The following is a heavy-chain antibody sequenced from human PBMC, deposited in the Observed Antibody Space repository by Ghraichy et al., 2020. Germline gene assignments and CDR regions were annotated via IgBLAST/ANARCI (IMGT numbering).Heavy chain of an antibody. CDR1: GFTFSDYP. D-gene: IGHD3-10*01. J-gene: IGHJ4*02. CDR2: FASDGRTK. V-gene: IGHV3-30*04. CDR3: AREGAGDGSGSSPDY. Sequence: GESLNISCATSGFTFSDYPMHWARQAPGKGLEGVAVFASDGRTKFYADSVKGRFTISRDNSKNTLYLQMNSLREEDTAMYYCAREGAGDGSGSSPDYWGQGTLVTVTS.